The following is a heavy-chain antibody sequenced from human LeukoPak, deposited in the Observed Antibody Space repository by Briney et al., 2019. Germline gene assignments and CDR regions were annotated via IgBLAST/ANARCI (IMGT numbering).Heavy chain of an antibody. CDR1: GGTFNSYA. CDR2: IIPIFGTA. Sequence: GSSVKVSCKASGGTFNSYAISWVRQAPGQGLEWTGRIIPIFGTANYAQKFQGRVTITTDESTSTAYMELSSLRSEDTAVYYCAREERRDGKATPDFDYWGQGTLVTVSS. D-gene: IGHD5-24*01. CDR3: AREERRDGKATPDFDY. V-gene: IGHV1-69*05. J-gene: IGHJ4*02.